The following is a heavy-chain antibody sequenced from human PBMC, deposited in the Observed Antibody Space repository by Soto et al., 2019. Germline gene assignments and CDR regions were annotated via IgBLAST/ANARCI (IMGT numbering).Heavy chain of an antibody. CDR1: GGSFSRYY. V-gene: IGHV4-34*01. CDR3: ARAGSGWYRRLFDP. J-gene: IGHJ5*02. Sequence: SETLSLTXAVYGGSFSRYYWSWIRQPPGKGLEWIGEINHSGSTNYNPSLKSRVTISVDTSKNQFSLKLSSVTAADTAVYYCARAGSGWYRRLFDPWGQGTLVTVSS. D-gene: IGHD6-19*01. CDR2: INHSGST.